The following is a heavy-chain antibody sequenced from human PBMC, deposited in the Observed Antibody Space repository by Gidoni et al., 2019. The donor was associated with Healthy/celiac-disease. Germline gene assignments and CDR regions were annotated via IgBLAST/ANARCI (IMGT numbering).Heavy chain of an antibody. CDR3: AREGCSSTSCYAGYGDAFDI. V-gene: IGHV3-21*01. CDR1: GFTFSSYS. D-gene: IGHD2-2*01. CDR2: ISSSSSYI. Sequence: EVQLVESGGGMVKPGGSLRLPCAASGFTFSSYSMNWVRQAPGKGLEWVSSISSSSSYIYYADSVKGRFTISRDNAKNSLYLQMNSLRAEDTAVYYCAREGCSSTSCYAGYGDAFDIWGQGTMVTVSS. J-gene: IGHJ3*02.